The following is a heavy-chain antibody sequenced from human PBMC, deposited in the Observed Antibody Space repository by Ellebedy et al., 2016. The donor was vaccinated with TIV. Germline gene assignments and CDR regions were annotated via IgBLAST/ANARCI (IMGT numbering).Heavy chain of an antibody. Sequence: LRLSCAVSGGSISNGDHSWNWIRQPPGKGLEWIGYISHSGSTYYNPSLKSRVTISIDRSKNQFSLKLISVTAADTGVYYCARSTVTTPGAFDIWGQGTMVTVSS. J-gene: IGHJ3*02. CDR1: GGSISNGDHS. CDR3: ARSTVTTPGAFDI. D-gene: IGHD4-11*01. CDR2: ISHSGST. V-gene: IGHV4-30-2*01.